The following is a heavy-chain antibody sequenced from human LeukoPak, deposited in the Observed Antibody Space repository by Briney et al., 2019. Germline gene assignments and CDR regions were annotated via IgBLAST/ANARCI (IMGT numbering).Heavy chain of an antibody. J-gene: IGHJ4*02. D-gene: IGHD3-22*01. CDR2: IYYSGST. CDR1: GGSMNSYY. V-gene: IGHV4-59*08. Sequence: ASETLSLTCSVSGGSMNSYYWSWIRQSPGKGLEWIGYIYYSGSTNYNPSLKSRVTISVDTSKNQFSLKLSSVTAADTAVYHCARLVYDSRGYYFDYWGQGTLVTVSS. CDR3: ARLVYDSRGYYFDY.